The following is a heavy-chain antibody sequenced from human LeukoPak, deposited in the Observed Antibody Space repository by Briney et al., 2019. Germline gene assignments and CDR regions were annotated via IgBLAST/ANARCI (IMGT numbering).Heavy chain of an antibody. J-gene: IGHJ4*02. Sequence: SETLSLTCTVSGGSISSYYWSWIRQPPGKGLEWIGYIYYSGSTNYNPSLKSRVTISVDTSKNQFSLKLSSVTAADTAVYYCARADGSGSYYKAGFVYWGQGTLVTVSS. CDR2: IYYSGST. CDR1: GGSISSYY. CDR3: ARADGSGSYYKAGFVY. D-gene: IGHD3-10*01. V-gene: IGHV4-59*01.